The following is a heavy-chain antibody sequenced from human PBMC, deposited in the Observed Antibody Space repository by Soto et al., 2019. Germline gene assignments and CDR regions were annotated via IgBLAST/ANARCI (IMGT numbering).Heavy chain of an antibody. V-gene: IGHV1-3*01. D-gene: IGHD3-22*01. J-gene: IGHJ6*02. Sequence: ASVKVSCKASGYTFTSYAMHWVRQAPGQRLEWMGWINAGNGNTKYSQKFQGRVTITRDTSASTAYMELSSLRSEDTAVYYCAGVTDSSGSEVGYYGMDVWGQGTTVTVSS. CDR1: GYTFTSYA. CDR2: INAGNGNT. CDR3: AGVTDSSGSEVGYYGMDV.